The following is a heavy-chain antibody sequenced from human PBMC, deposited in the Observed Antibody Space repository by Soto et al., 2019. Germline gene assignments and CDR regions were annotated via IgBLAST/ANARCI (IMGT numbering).Heavy chain of an antibody. J-gene: IGHJ4*02. CDR1: GFTFSSYG. CDR3: ARDISSGALVPYY. D-gene: IGHD6-6*01. CDR2: IWYDGSNK. Sequence: GGSLRLSCAASGFTFSSYGMHWVRQAPGKGLEWVAVIWYDGSNKYYADSVKGRFTISRDISKNTLYLQMNSLRAEDTAVYYCARDISSGALVPYYWGQGTLVTVSS. V-gene: IGHV3-33*01.